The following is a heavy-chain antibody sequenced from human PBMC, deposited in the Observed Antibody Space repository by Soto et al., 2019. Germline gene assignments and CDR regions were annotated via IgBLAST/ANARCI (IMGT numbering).Heavy chain of an antibody. CDR3: AAGGGLPRYY. V-gene: IGHV4-59*12. CDR2: IHYTGTT. Sequence: SETLSLTCTVSGGSINNSYWTWIRQPPGKRLEWIGYIHYTGTTDYNPSLRGRVTMSVDTSKNQFSLKLSSVTAADTAVYYCAAGGGLPRYYWGQGTLVTVS. J-gene: IGHJ4*02. CDR1: GGSINNSY. D-gene: IGHD5-12*01.